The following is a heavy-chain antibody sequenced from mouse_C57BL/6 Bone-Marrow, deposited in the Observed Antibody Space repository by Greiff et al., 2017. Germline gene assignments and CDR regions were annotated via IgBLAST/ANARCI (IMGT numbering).Heavy chain of an antibody. CDR2: ISSGGSYT. D-gene: IGHD2-3*01. V-gene: IGHV5-6*01. CDR1: GFTFSSYG. Sequence: EVQLVESGGDLVKPGGSLKLSCAASGFTFSSYGMSWVRQTPDKRLEWVATISSGGSYTYYPDSVKGRFTISRDNAKNTLYLQMSSLKSEETAMYYCARPEDGYLAWFAYWGQGTLVTVSA. CDR3: ARPEDGYLAWFAY. J-gene: IGHJ3*01.